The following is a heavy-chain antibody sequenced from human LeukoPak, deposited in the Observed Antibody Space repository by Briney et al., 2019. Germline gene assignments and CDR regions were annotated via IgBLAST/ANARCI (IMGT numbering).Heavy chain of an antibody. Sequence: GGSLRLSCAASGFTFSTYAMNWVRQASGKGLEWVSRISDDGDTTHYADSVRGRFTISRDNSKNKLYLQMNSLRADDTAVYYCAKDRAIAARAYFDYWGQGTLVTVSS. D-gene: IGHD6-6*01. J-gene: IGHJ4*02. CDR1: GFTFSTYA. V-gene: IGHV3-23*01. CDR3: AKDRAIAARAYFDY. CDR2: ISDDGDTT.